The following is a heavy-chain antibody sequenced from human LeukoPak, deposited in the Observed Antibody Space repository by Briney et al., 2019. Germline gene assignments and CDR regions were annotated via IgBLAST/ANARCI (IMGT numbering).Heavy chain of an antibody. V-gene: IGHV3-53*01. J-gene: IGHJ4*02. CDR1: GISVSSNY. CDR2: LYSGGSI. CDR3: ARGGGYGQDFDY. D-gene: IGHD5-12*01. Sequence: PGGSLRLSCAASGISVSSNYMSWVRQAPGKGLEWVSVLYSGGSIYYADSVKGRFTISRDNSKNTLYLQMNSLRAEDTAVYYCARGGGYGQDFDYWGQGTQVTVSS.